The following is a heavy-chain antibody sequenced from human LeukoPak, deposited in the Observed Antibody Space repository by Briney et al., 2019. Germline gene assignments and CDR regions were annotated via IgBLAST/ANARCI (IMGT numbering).Heavy chain of an antibody. CDR1: GFTFSSYT. CDR3: ARGIAAVFDY. D-gene: IGHD6-13*01. V-gene: IGHV3-48*02. CDR2: ISSSSSTI. J-gene: IGHJ4*02. Sequence: GGSLRLSCAASGFTFSSYTMNWVRQAPGKGLEWVSYISSSSSTIYCADSVKGRFTISRDNAKNSLYLQMSSLRDEDTAVYYCARGIAAVFDYWGQGTLVTVSS.